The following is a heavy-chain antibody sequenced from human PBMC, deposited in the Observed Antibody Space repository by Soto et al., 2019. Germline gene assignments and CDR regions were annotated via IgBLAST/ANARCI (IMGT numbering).Heavy chain of an antibody. CDR3: AKIAVAGTPYYYYYGMDV. CDR1: GFTFSSYA. Sequence: HPGGSLRLSCAASGFTFSSYAMSWVRQAPGKGLEWVSAISGSGGSTYYADSVKGRFTISRDNSKNTLYLQMNSLRAEDTAVYYCAKIAVAGTPYYYYYGMDVWGQGTTVTVSS. D-gene: IGHD6-19*01. CDR2: ISGSGGST. V-gene: IGHV3-23*01. J-gene: IGHJ6*02.